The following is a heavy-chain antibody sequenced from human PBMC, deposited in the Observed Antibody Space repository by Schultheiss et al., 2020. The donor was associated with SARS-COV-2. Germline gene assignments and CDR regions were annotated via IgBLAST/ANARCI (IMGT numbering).Heavy chain of an antibody. Sequence: GGSLRLSCAASGFTFSSYSMNWVRQAPGKGLEWVSAISGSGGSTYYADSVKGRFTISRDNSKNTLYLQMNSLRAEDTAVYYCAREFLDSSSWFYYYYYYMDVWGKGTTVTVSS. D-gene: IGHD6-13*01. CDR1: GFTFSSYS. CDR2: ISGSGGST. V-gene: IGHV3-23*01. CDR3: AREFLDSSSWFYYYYYYMDV. J-gene: IGHJ6*03.